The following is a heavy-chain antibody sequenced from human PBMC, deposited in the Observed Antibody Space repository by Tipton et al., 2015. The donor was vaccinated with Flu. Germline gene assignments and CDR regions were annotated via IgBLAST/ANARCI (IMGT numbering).Heavy chain of an antibody. J-gene: IGHJ4*02. D-gene: IGHD3-10*01. CDR1: GGSISSFY. Sequence: TLSLTCTVSGGSISSFYWSWIRQPAGKGLEWIGRMYSSGTTKYKPSLKSRVTMSVDTTKNQFSLKLSAVTAADTAVYYCARGSGSGTYMIFDLWGQGTLVTVSS. CDR2: MYSSGTT. CDR3: ARGSGSGTYMIFDL. V-gene: IGHV4-4*07.